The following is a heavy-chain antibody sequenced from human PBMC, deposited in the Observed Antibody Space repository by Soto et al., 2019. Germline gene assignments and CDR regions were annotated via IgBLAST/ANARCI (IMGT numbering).Heavy chain of an antibody. J-gene: IGHJ4*02. CDR3: AKDVRGSSGWYVLDY. V-gene: IGHV3-30*18. CDR2: ISYDGSDE. CDR1: GFSCRNYG. Sequence: QVQLVESGGGVVQPGRSLRLSCAASGFSCRNYGMHWVRQAPGKGLDWVAVISYDGSDEYYADIVKGRFTLSRDNSKNTLYLQMNSLRLEDTAVYFCAKDVRGSSGWYVLDYWGQGSLVTVSS. D-gene: IGHD6-19*01.